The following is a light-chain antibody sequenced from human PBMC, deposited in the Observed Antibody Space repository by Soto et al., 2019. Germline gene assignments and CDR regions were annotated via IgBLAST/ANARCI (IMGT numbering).Light chain of an antibody. J-gene: IGKJ3*01. CDR1: QGISSY. CDR2: AAS. CDR3: QQLNSYPLT. V-gene: IGKV1-9*01. Sequence: DIQLTQSPSFLSASVGDRVTITCRASQGISSYLAWYQQKPGKAPKLLIYAASTLQSGVPSRFSGSGSGTEFTLTSSSLQPEYFATYYCQQLNSYPLTFGPGTKVDIK.